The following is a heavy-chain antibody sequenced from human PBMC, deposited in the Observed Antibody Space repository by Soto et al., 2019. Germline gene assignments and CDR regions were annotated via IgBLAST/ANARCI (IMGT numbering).Heavy chain of an antibody. V-gene: IGHV1-46*01. J-gene: IGHJ4*02. CDR2: INPSGGST. CDR3: ARGVLDYYDSSGYYYDY. D-gene: IGHD3-22*01. Sequence: QVQLVQSGAEVKKPGASVKVSCKASGYTFTSYYMHWVRQAPGQGLEGMGIINPSGGSTSYAQKFQGRVSMTRDTSTSTVYMELSSLRSEDTAVYYCARGVLDYYDSSGYYYDYWGQGPLVTVSS. CDR1: GYTFTSYY.